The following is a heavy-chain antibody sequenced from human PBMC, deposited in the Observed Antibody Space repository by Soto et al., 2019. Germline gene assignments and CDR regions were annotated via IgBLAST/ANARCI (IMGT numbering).Heavy chain of an antibody. D-gene: IGHD4-4*01. Sequence: GGSLRLSCVASGFTLSDYYVDWVRQAPGKGLAWVGRTRDKPNSYTTEHAASVEGRFTLSRDDSKNSLYLQLNSLNTEDTAVYYCGRGGYRHYSAYYYYALDVWGQGTTVTVSS. V-gene: IGHV3-72*01. CDR3: GRGGYRHYSAYYYYALDV. CDR2: TRDKPNSYTT. J-gene: IGHJ6*02. CDR1: GFTLSDYY.